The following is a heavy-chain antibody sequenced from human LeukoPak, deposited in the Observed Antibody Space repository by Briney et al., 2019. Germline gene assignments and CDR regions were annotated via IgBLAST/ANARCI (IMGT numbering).Heavy chain of an antibody. V-gene: IGHV3-23*01. Sequence: GGSLRLSCAASGFAFSSYAMTWVRQPPGKGLEWVSTISGSGGRTYYADSVKGRFTISRDDSKNTVYLQMNSLRAEDTAVYYCARGEGLDDYYDSSGYYLDYWGQGTLVTVSS. D-gene: IGHD3-22*01. CDR3: ARGEGLDDYYDSSGYYLDY. J-gene: IGHJ4*02. CDR2: ISGSGGRT. CDR1: GFAFSSYA.